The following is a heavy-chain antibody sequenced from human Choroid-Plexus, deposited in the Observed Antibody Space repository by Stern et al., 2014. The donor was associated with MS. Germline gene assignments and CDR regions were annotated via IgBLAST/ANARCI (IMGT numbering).Heavy chain of an antibody. V-gene: IGHV3-30*18. CDR3: AKDRQYLTYFFDH. J-gene: IGHJ5*02. Sequence: VQLVASGGGVVQPGRPLRLSCVASGFTLGSCAMHWVRQAPGKGLGWVAGVSYDGSNKYYADSVKGRFTISRDNSQNTLYMQMSSLRPEDTAVYYCAKDRQYLTYFFDHWGQGSLVTVSS. CDR1: GFTLGSCA. D-gene: IGHD2/OR15-2a*01. CDR2: VSYDGSNK.